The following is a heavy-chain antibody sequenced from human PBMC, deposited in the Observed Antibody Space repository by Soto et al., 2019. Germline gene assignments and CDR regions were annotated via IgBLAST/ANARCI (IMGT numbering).Heavy chain of an antibody. CDR2: ISGSGGST. V-gene: IGHV3-23*01. D-gene: IGHD2-2*01. CDR3: AKGRVVVPAAPLDY. Sequence: EVQLLESGGGLVQPGGSLRLSCAASGFNFSSYAMSWVRQAPGKGLAWVSAISGSGGSTYYADTVNGRFTISRDNSKNTLYLQMNSLRAEDTAVYYCAKGRVVVPAAPLDYWGQGTLVTVSS. J-gene: IGHJ4*02. CDR1: GFNFSSYA.